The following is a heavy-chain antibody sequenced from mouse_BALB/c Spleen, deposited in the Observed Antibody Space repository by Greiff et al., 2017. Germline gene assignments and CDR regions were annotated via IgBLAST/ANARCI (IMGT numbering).Heavy chain of an antibody. J-gene: IGHJ2*01. CDR2: ISSGGGST. Sequence: EVHLVESGGGLVKPGGSLKLSCAASGFAFSSYDMSWVRQTPEKRLEWVAYISSGGGSTYYPDTVKGRFTISRDNAKNTLYLQMSSLKSEDTAMYYCARHGELGRGYFDYWGQGTTLTVSS. D-gene: IGHD4-1*01. CDR1: GFAFSSYD. V-gene: IGHV5-12-1*01. CDR3: ARHGELGRGYFDY.